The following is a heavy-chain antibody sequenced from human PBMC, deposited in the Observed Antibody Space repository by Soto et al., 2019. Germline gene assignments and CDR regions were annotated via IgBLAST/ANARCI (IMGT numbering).Heavy chain of an antibody. Sequence: PVGSLRLSCASSVFIFTRYSMNCVRQSPGKWLEWVSSISSTTNYIYYGDSVKGRFTISRDNAKNSLYLEMNSLRAEDTAVYYCAKESEDFTSNFEYWGQGTLVNVSS. V-gene: IGHV3-21*06. CDR2: ISSTTNYI. CDR1: VFIFTRYS. CDR3: AKESEDFTSNFEY. J-gene: IGHJ4*02.